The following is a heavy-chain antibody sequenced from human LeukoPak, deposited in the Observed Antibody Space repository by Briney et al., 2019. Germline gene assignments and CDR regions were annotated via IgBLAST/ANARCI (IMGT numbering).Heavy chain of an antibody. D-gene: IGHD3-9*01. CDR1: GFTFNQYG. CDR2: VRTDGSNA. CDR3: ARGLRYFDWSQNWFDP. J-gene: IGHJ5*02. V-gene: IGHV3-33*01. Sequence: GRSLRLSCAASGFTFNQYGMHWVRQTPGKGLEWVAAVRTDGSNANYADSVKGRFTISRDNSKNTLFLQMNSLKVGDAAVYYCARGLRYFDWSQNWFDPWGQGTLVTVSS.